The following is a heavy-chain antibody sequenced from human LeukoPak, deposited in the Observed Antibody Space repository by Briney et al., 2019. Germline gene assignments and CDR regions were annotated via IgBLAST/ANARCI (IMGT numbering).Heavy chain of an antibody. CDR1: GFTFSNYA. CDR3: TTSRVLSGYSYS. V-gene: IGHV3-15*01. CDR2: IKSKADGGTT. Sequence: GGSLRLSCTASGFTFSNYAMNWVRQAPGKGLEWVGRIKSKADGGTTDYAAPVKGRFTISRDDSKNTLYLQMNSLKTEDTAVYYCTTSRVLSGYSYSWGQGTLVTVSS. D-gene: IGHD3-22*01. J-gene: IGHJ4*02.